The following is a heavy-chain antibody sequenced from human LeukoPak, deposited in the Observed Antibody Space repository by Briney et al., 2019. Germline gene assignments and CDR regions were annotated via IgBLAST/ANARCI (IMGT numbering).Heavy chain of an antibody. Sequence: SEALSLTCTVSGYSISSGYYWGWTRQPPGKGLEWIGSIYHSGSTYYNPSLKSRVTISVDTSKNQFSLKLSSVTAADTAVYYCARLGRYCSGGSCYSGYYYYYGMDVWGQGTTVTVSS. D-gene: IGHD2-15*01. CDR3: ARLGRYCSGGSCYSGYYYYYGMDV. CDR1: GYSISSGYY. J-gene: IGHJ6*02. CDR2: IYHSGST. V-gene: IGHV4-38-2*02.